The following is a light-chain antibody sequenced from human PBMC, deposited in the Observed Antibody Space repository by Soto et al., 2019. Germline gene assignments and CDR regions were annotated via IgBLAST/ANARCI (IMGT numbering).Light chain of an antibody. CDR1: HTVRNNY. J-gene: IGKJ4*01. CDR3: QQFSSYPLT. V-gene: IGKV3-20*01. Sequence: EFVLTQSPGTLSFSPGERATLSCRASHTVRNNYLAWYQQKPGQAPRLLIYDASSRATGIPDRFSGGGSGTDFTLTISRVEPEDFAVYYCQQFSSYPLTFGGGTKVDIK. CDR2: DAS.